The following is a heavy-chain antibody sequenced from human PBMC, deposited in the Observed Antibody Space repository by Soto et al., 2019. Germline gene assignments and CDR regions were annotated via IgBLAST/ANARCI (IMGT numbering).Heavy chain of an antibody. CDR1: GYSFTSYL. J-gene: IGHJ6*03. CDR3: ARQGGRWFGELLSPNYYYYYMDV. CDR2: IYPGDSDT. V-gene: IGHV5-51*01. Sequence: GESLKISCKGSGYSFTSYLIGWVRQMPGKGLEWMGIIYPGDSDTRYSPSFQGQVTISADKSISTAYLQWSSLKASDTAMYYCARQGGRWFGELLSPNYYYYYMDVWGKGTTVTVSS. D-gene: IGHD3-10*01.